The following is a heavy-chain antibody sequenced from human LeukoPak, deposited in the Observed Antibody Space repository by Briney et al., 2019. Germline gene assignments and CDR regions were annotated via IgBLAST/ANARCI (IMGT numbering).Heavy chain of an antibody. Sequence: PGGSLRLSCATFGFTLSNYEMNWVRLTPGKGLEWISYITKGGATVLYAGSVKGRFTISRDNANNSLYLQMNSLRAEDTAFYFCARLSVAVTRRFDLWGQGTLVTVSS. V-gene: IGHV3-48*03. CDR2: ITKGGATV. D-gene: IGHD6-19*01. J-gene: IGHJ5*02. CDR1: GFTLSNYE. CDR3: ARLSVAVTRRFDL.